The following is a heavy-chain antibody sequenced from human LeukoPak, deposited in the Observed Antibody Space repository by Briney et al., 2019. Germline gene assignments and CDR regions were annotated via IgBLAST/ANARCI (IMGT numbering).Heavy chain of an antibody. J-gene: IGHJ6*02. V-gene: IGHV1-2*02. Sequence: ASVKVSCKASGYTFTAYYMHWVRQAPGQGLEWMGWINPNSGDTKIAQKFQGRVTMTRDTSISTAYMELSSLRSDDTAVYYCARDGYYGSGTASGMDVWGQGTTVTVSS. CDR3: ARDGYYGSGTASGMDV. D-gene: IGHD3-10*01. CDR2: INPNSGDT. CDR1: GYTFTAYY.